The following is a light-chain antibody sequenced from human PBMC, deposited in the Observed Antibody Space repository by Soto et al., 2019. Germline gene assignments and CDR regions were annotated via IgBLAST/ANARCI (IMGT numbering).Light chain of an antibody. CDR1: SGHSSYA. V-gene: IGLV4-69*01. CDR2: LNSDGSH. CDR3: QTWGTDTVV. J-gene: IGLJ2*01. Sequence: QLVLTQSPSASASLGASVKLTCTLSSGHSSYAIAWHQQQPEKGPRYLMKLNSDGSHNKGDGIPDRFSGSTSGAERYLTISSLQSDDEADYYCQTWGTDTVVFGGGTKVTVL.